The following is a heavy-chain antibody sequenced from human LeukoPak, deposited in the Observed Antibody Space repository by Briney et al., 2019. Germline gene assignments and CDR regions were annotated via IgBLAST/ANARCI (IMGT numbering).Heavy chain of an antibody. CDR3: AREGTPGYCSSTSCYSDAFDI. D-gene: IGHD2-2*01. CDR1: GFTFSSYS. J-gene: IGHJ3*02. V-gene: IGHV3-21*01. Sequence: GGSLRLSCAASGFTFSSYSMNWVRQAPGKGLEWVSSISSSSSYIYYADSVKGRFTISRDNAKNSLYLQMNSLRAEDTAVYYCAREGTPGYCSSTSCYSDAFDIWGQGTMVPVSS. CDR2: ISSSSSYI.